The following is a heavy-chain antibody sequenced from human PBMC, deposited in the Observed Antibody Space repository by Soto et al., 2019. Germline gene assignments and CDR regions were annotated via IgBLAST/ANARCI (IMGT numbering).Heavy chain of an antibody. CDR3: ARGSGSYDY. Sequence: QVQLVQSGPEVQKPGSSVKVSCKSSGGTFTNYGITWVRQAPGQGLEWMGGIVPLFGTANYAQRFQGRVTIIADESTNTAYMALSSLRSDDTAVYYCARGSGSYDYWCQGTLVTVSS. D-gene: IGHD1-26*01. CDR2: IVPLFGTA. V-gene: IGHV1-69*01. CDR1: GGTFTNYG. J-gene: IGHJ4*02.